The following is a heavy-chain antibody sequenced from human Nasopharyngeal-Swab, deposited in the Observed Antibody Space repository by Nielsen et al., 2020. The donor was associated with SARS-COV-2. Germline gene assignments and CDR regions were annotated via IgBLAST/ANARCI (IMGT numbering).Heavy chain of an antibody. CDR2: INAGNGNT. V-gene: IGHV1-3*01. D-gene: IGHD6-13*01. Sequence: ASVKVSCKASGYTFTSYAMHWVRQAPGQRLEWMGWINAGNGNTKYSQKFQGRVTITRDTSASTAYMELSSLRSEDTAVYYCARGIAAAGTLDYWSQGTLVTVSS. CDR3: ARGIAAAGTLDY. J-gene: IGHJ4*02. CDR1: GYTFTSYA.